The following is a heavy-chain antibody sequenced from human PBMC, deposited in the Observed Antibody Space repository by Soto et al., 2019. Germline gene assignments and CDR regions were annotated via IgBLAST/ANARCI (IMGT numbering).Heavy chain of an antibody. Sequence: GGSLRLSCAASGFTFSSYAMHWVRQAPGKGLEWVAVISYDGSNKYYADSVKGRFTISRDNSKNTLYLQMNSLRAEDTAVYYCARDLGFLERYYGMDVWGQGTTVTVSS. CDR2: ISYDGSNK. D-gene: IGHD3-3*01. CDR1: GFTFSSYA. J-gene: IGHJ6*02. CDR3: ARDLGFLERYYGMDV. V-gene: IGHV3-30-3*01.